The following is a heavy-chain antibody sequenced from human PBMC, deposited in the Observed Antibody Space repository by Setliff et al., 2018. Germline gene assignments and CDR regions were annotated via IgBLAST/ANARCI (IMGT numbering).Heavy chain of an antibody. V-gene: IGHV3-30*03. D-gene: IGHD6-19*01. CDR3: ARGLLYGWSFDYFDY. CDR2: ISSDGTNE. Sequence: PGRSLRLSCAASGFTFSNYWMSWVRQAPGKGLEWVAVISSDGTNEYYVDAVKGRFTISRDNSKNAVFLQLNRVTPEDTAVYYCARGLLYGWSFDYFDYWGQGTRVTVSS. J-gene: IGHJ4*02. CDR1: GFTFSNYW.